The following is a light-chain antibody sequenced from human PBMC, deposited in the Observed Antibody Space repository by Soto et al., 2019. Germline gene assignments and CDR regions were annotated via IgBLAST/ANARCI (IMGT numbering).Light chain of an antibody. CDR2: DVS. CDR1: SSDIGGYKY. CDR3: SSYTGGSTYV. J-gene: IGLJ1*01. Sequence: QSALTQPASVSGSPGQSITISCTGTSSDIGGYKYVSWYQQHPGKAPNLMIYDVSNRPSGVSNRFSGSKSGNTATLTNSGLQGEDESEYYCSSYTGGSTYVFGTGTKLTVL. V-gene: IGLV2-14*01.